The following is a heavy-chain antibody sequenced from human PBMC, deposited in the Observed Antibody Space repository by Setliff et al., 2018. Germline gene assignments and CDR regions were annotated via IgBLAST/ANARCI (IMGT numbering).Heavy chain of an antibody. V-gene: IGHV4-39*01. Sequence: SETLSLTCTVPGDSISSFSYYWGWIRQPPGKGLEWIGTIYDSGKTYYNPSLKSRATISVDTSKNQFSLKLNSVTAADTGVYYCASCRFQVPYNYWGQGTLVTVSS. CDR1: GDSISSFSYY. D-gene: IGHD2-2*02. CDR2: IYDSGKT. J-gene: IGHJ4*02. CDR3: ASCRFQVPYNY.